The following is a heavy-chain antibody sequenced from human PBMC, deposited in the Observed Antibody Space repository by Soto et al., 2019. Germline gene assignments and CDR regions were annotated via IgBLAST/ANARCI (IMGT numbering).Heavy chain of an antibody. D-gene: IGHD1-26*01. Sequence: SETLSLTCTVSGGSTRSSSYYWGWIRQPPGKGLEWIGNIDYSGSTYYNPSLKSRVTIFVDTSKNQFSLKLSSVTAADTAIYYCAAVGALGWFDPWGQGTLVTVSS. J-gene: IGHJ5*02. CDR3: AAVGALGWFDP. CDR2: IDYSGST. CDR1: GGSTRSSSYY. V-gene: IGHV4-39*01.